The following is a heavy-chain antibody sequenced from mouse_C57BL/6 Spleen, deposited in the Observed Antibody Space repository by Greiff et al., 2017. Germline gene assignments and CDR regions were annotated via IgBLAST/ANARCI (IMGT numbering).Heavy chain of an antibody. V-gene: IGHV1-55*01. D-gene: IGHD3-2*02. CDR3: AREETGQLRDETWFAY. CDR1: GYTFTSYW. CDR2: IYPGSGRT. Sequence: VQLQQPGAELVKPGASVKMSCKASGYTFTSYWITWVKQRPGQGLEWIGDIYPGSGRTNYNEKFKSKATLTVDTFYSTAYMQLSSLTSEDSAVYYCAREETGQLRDETWFAYWGQGTLVTVSA. J-gene: IGHJ3*01.